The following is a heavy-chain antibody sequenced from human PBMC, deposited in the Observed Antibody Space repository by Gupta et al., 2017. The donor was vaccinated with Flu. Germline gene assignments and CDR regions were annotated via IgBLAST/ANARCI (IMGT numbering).Heavy chain of an antibody. J-gene: IGHJ4*02. Sequence: EVQLVESGGGLIQPGKSLRLSCAASGFSLTDFEMSWVRQVPGQGLEWLSYINSHGDTIYYADSVKGRFTISRDIVTNSVFLQVDSLRPEDTAMYYCARYLWGTGGFDSWGPGTLVTVSA. CDR1: GFSLTDFE. CDR3: ARYLWGTGGFDS. CDR2: INSHGDTI. D-gene: IGHD3-16*01. V-gene: IGHV3-48*03.